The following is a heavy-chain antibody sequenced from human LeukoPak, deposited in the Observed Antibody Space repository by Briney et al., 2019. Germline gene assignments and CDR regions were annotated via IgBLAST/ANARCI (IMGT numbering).Heavy chain of an antibody. Sequence: ASVKVSCKASGYTFTSHSISWVRQAPGQGPEWMGWISVYNGNTNYAQKLQGRVTMTTDTSTSTAYMELSRPRSDDTAVYYCARLALINWNYGEDFDYWGQGTLVTVSS. CDR2: ISVYNGNT. CDR1: GYTFTSHS. J-gene: IGHJ4*02. V-gene: IGHV1-18*01. D-gene: IGHD1-7*01. CDR3: ARLALINWNYGEDFDY.